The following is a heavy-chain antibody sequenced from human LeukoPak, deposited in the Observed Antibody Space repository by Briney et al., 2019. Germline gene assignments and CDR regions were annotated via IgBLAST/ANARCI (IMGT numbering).Heavy chain of an antibody. CDR2: TYYRFKWYS. CDR3: AKGWGFNI. J-gene: IGHJ3*02. CDR1: GDSVSSNTAA. V-gene: IGHV6-1*01. D-gene: IGHD3-16*01. Sequence: SQTLSLTCAITGDSVSSNTAAWNWIRQSPSRGLEWLGRTYYRFKWYSDYAVSVKSRITITPDTSKNQFSLQLNSVTPEDTAVYYCAKGWGFNIWGQGTMVTVSS.